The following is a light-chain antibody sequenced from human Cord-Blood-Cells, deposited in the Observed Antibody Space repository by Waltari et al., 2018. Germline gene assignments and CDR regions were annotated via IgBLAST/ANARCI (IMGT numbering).Light chain of an antibody. Sequence: SYELTQPPSVSVSPGQTARITCSGDAFPKQYAYWYQQKPGQAPVLVIYKDSERPLGIPERFSGSSSGTTVTLTIRGVQAEDEADYYCQSADSSGTYPVFGGGTKLTVL. V-gene: IGLV3-25*03. CDR2: KDS. CDR3: QSADSSGTYPV. CDR1: AFPKQY. J-gene: IGLJ3*02.